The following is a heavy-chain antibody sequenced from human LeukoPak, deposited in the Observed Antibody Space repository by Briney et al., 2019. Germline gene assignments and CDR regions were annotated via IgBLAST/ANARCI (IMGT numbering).Heavy chain of an antibody. CDR3: ARAEKSNDAFDI. CDR1: GGSFSGYY. CDR2: INHSGST. D-gene: IGHD1-14*01. V-gene: IGHV4-34*01. Sequence: PSETLSLTCAVYGGSFSGYYWSWIRQPPGKGPEWIGEINHSGSTNYNPSLKSRVTISVDTSKNQFSLKLSSVTAADTAVYYCARAEKSNDAFDIWGQGTMVTVSS. J-gene: IGHJ3*02.